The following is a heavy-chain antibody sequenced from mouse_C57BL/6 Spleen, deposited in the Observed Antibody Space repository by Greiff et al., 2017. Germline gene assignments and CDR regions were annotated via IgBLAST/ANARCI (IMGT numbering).Heavy chain of an antibody. CDR3: ARGAVYFDY. D-gene: IGHD3-3*01. Sequence: QVQLQQPGAELVKPGASVKLSCKASGYTFTSYWMHWVKQRPGQGLEWIGMIHPNSGSTNYNEKFKSKATLTVDKSSSTAYMHLSSLTSEDSAFYYCARGAVYFDYWGQGTTLTVSS. J-gene: IGHJ2*01. CDR1: GYTFTSYW. CDR2: IHPNSGST. V-gene: IGHV1-64*01.